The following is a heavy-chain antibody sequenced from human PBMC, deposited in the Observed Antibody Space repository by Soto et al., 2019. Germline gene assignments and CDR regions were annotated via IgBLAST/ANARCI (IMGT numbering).Heavy chain of an antibody. Sequence: ASVKVSCKASGYSFTSYAIYWVRQAPGQRLEWMGWINAGNGNTKYSQKLQGRVTFTGDTSASTAHMELSSLRSEDTAVYFCASAVEMATIGFSYHYYGMDVWGQGTTVTVSS. CDR1: GYSFTSYA. J-gene: IGHJ6*02. D-gene: IGHD5-12*01. V-gene: IGHV1-3*01. CDR3: ASAVEMATIGFSYHYYGMDV. CDR2: INAGNGNT.